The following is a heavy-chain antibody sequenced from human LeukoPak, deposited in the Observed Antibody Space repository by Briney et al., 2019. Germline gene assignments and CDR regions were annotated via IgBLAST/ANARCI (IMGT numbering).Heavy chain of an antibody. CDR3: TTGARGY. J-gene: IGHJ4*02. V-gene: IGHV3-15*01. CDR1: GLTFRNAW. Sequence: GWSLSLSCAASGLTFRNAWMSWVRPAGGRGLEWVGRIKSKTDGGTTDYAALVKGRFNISRDDSKNTLYLQMNSLKTEDTAVYYCTTGARGYWGQGTLVTVSS. CDR2: IKSKTDGGTT.